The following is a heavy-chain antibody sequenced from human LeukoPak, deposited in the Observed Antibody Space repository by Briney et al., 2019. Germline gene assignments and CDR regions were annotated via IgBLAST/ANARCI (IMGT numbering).Heavy chain of an antibody. V-gene: IGHV3-48*03. CDR3: AREPAGLFFDANGYLDL. CDR2: MSSESTAI. D-gene: IGHD3/OR15-3a*01. Sequence: PGGSLRLSCSAPGFSLRKYEMNWVRQAPGKGLEWISYMSSESTAIYYSDSVEGRFTMSRDNAKNSVHLQMTSLRADDTALYFCAREPAGLFFDANGYLDLWGQGALVTVSS. CDR1: GFSLRKYE. J-gene: IGHJ4*02.